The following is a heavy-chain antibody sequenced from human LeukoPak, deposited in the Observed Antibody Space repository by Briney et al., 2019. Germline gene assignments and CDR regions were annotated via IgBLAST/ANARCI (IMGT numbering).Heavy chain of an antibody. J-gene: IGHJ4*02. V-gene: IGHV3-23*01. CDR1: GFTFSSYA. D-gene: IGHD3-10*01. CDR3: AKDVRFGELFDY. CDR2: ISGSGGST. Sequence: GGSLRLSCAASGFTFSSYAMSWVRQAPGKGLEWASAISGSGGSTYYADSVKGRFTISRDNSKNTLYLQMNSLRAEDTAVYYCAKDVRFGELFDYWGQGTLVTVSS.